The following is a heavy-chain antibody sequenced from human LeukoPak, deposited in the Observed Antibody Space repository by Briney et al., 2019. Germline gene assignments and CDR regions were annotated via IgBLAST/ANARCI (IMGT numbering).Heavy chain of an antibody. V-gene: IGHV3-7*03. CDR3: AGGTGFIIKD. Sequence: GGSLRLSCEVSGFTFSLYWMNWVRRAPGKGLEWVANIKQDGSEKNYVDSVKGRFTISRDNAKNSLYLQMNNLRVEDTAMYYCAGGTGFIIKDWGQGTLVTVSS. J-gene: IGHJ4*02. D-gene: IGHD3-9*01. CDR2: IKQDGSEK. CDR1: GFTFSLYW.